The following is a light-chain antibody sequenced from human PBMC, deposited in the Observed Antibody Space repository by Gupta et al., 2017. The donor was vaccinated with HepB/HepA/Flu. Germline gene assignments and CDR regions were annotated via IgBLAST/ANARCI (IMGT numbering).Light chain of an antibody. Sequence: SVLPQPPSPSGTPGPRVTVSRSGSSSNIGSNTVNWYQQLPATAPKLLIYSNNQRPSGVPDRFSGSKSGTSASLAISGLQSEDEADYYCAAWDDSLNGVVFGGGTKLTVL. J-gene: IGLJ2*01. CDR2: SNN. CDR1: SSNIGSNT. V-gene: IGLV1-44*01. CDR3: AAWDDSLNGVV.